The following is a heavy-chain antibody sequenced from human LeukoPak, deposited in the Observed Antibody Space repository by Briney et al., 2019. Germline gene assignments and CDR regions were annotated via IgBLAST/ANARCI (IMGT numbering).Heavy chain of an antibody. Sequence: ASVKVSCKASGYNFSNYGISWVRQAPGHGLEWMGWISAYNGDTNSAQKLQDRVTMTWDTSISTAYMELRGLRSDDTAVFYCASSDGYNKAGYYYYMDVWGKGATVTVSS. D-gene: IGHD5-24*01. V-gene: IGHV1-18*01. CDR2: ISAYNGDT. CDR1: GYNFSNYG. J-gene: IGHJ6*03. CDR3: ASSDGYNKAGYYYYMDV.